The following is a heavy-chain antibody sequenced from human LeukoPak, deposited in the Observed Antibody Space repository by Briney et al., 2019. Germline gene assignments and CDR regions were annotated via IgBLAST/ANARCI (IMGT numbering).Heavy chain of an antibody. D-gene: IGHD6-13*01. CDR3: ARSYSSSSPAGFYYYYMDV. CDR1: GGSISSGIYY. CDR2: IYTRGST. J-gene: IGHJ6*03. Sequence: SQTLSLTCTVSGGSISSGIYYWSWIRQPAGKGLEWIGRIYTRGSTNYNPSLKSRVTISLDASKNQFSLNLSSVTAADTAVYYCARSYSSSSPAGFYYYYMDVWGKGTTVTISS. V-gene: IGHV4-61*02.